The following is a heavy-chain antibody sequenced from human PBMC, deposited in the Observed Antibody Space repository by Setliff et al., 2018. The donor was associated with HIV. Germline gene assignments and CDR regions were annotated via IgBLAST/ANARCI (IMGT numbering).Heavy chain of an antibody. CDR1: GYSFTSHD. J-gene: IGHJ6*03. CDR2: LNPKSGTT. V-gene: IGHV1-8*01. D-gene: IGHD3-10*01. Sequence: ASVKVSCKSSGYSFTSHDINWVRQATGQGLEWMGWLNPKSGTTGYAQKFEGRVSMTRNISTGTAYMELSSLRSDDTAVYYCARVDGEAQLLWGGYHYYHYLDVWG. CDR3: ARVDGEAQLLWGGYHYYHYLDV.